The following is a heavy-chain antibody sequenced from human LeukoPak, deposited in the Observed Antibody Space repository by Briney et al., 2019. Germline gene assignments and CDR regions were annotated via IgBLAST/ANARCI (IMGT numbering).Heavy chain of an antibody. Sequence: SETLSLTCTVSGGSISGSTYYWGWICQPPGKGLEWIGIIYYSGNTYYNPSLKSRVTISVDTSKNQFSLKLSSVTAADTAVYYCARAVVAATSCYFDYWGQGTLVTVSS. CDR2: IYYSGNT. CDR3: ARAVVAATSCYFDY. D-gene: IGHD2-15*01. CDR1: GGSISGSTYY. J-gene: IGHJ4*02. V-gene: IGHV4-39*01.